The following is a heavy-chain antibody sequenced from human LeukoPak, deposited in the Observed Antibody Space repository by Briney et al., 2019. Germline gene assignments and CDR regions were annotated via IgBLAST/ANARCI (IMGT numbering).Heavy chain of an antibody. Sequence: SETLSLTCTVSDGSISSSTYYWGWIRQPPGKGLEWIGSIYYSGTTYYNPSLKSRVTISLDTSKNQFSLTLTSVTAADTAVYYCARSGGTWSYNYWGQGTLVTVSS. J-gene: IGHJ4*02. CDR3: ARSGGTWSYNY. CDR2: IYYSGTT. D-gene: IGHD1-26*01. CDR1: DGSISSSTYY. V-gene: IGHV4-39*07.